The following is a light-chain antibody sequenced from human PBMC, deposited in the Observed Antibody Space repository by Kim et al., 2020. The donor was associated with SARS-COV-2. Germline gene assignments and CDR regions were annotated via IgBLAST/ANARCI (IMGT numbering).Light chain of an antibody. J-gene: IGKJ2*01. CDR3: MQALQTPPT. CDR1: QCLLHSNGYNY. CDR2: LGC. Sequence: EPAGNSGRFMQCLLHSNGYNYLDLCLQKPGQSPQLLICLGCNLAYVVPDRFSGSGSGTDFTLKISRVEDEDVGVYYCMQALQTPPTFGQETKLEI. V-gene: IGKV2-28*01.